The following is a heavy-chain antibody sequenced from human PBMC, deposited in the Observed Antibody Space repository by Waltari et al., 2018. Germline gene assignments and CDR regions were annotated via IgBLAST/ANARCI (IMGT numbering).Heavy chain of an antibody. V-gene: IGHV3-33*01. CDR1: GFTLSSDG. J-gene: IGHJ4*02. D-gene: IGHD3-10*01. CDR3: ARGGAKEALGDFL. Sequence: QVQLVESGGGVVQPGRSLRLPCAASGFTLSSDGMHWVRQAPGKGLGWVALIWYDGSNKYYADSVKGRFTISRDNSKNTLYLQMNSLRAEDTAVYYCARGGAKEALGDFLWGQGTLVTVSS. CDR2: IWYDGSNK.